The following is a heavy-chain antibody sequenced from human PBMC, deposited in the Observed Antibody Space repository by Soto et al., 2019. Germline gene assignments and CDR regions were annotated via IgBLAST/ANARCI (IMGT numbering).Heavy chain of an antibody. J-gene: IGHJ4*02. D-gene: IGHD2-2*02. CDR3: AREGRGKKAGYNGLVSLGY. Sequence: QVQLVQSGAEVKTPGSSLKVSCTVSGSRFSNYVISWVRQAPGHGLEWLGRIIPIFNTTQYAQKFRGRVTITADKSTNTASLELSSLTSDDTAVYYCAREGRGKKAGYNGLVSLGYWGQGTLVTVSS. V-gene: IGHV1-69*06. CDR1: GSRFSNYV. CDR2: IIPIFNTT.